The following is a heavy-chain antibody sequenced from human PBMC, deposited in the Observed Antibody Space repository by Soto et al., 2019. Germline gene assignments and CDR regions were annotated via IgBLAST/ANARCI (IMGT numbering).Heavy chain of an antibody. V-gene: IGHV3-23*01. CDR3: AIVQILQLESIFDY. CDR2: ISGGGSST. J-gene: IGHJ4*02. D-gene: IGHD1-1*01. CDR1: GFTFSDYV. Sequence: GGSLRLSCTASGFTFSDYVMSWVRQAPGRGLEWVSAISGGGSSTFYADSVKGRFVISRDNSKNTIHLQLDSLRAEDTAVYFCAIVQILQLESIFDYWGQRALVTVSA.